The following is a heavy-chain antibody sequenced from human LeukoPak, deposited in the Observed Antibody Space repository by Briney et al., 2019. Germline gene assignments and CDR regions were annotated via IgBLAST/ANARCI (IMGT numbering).Heavy chain of an antibody. V-gene: IGHV1-46*03. D-gene: IGHD5-24*01. CDR1: GYTFTNYY. Sequence: GASVKVSCKASGYTFTNYYMHWVRQAPGQGLEWMGIINPSGSSTNYAQKFQGRVTMTRDMSTSTVYMELSSLQTEDTAVYYCTREKEGYNFGLDYYYYYMHVWGKGTTVTVSS. J-gene: IGHJ6*03. CDR2: INPSGSST. CDR3: TREKEGYNFGLDYYYYYMHV.